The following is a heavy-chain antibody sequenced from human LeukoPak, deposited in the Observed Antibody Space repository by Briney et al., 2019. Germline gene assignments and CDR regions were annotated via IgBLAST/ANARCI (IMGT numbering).Heavy chain of an antibody. CDR1: GFTFSSYG. Sequence: GGSLRLSCAASGFTFSSYGMHWVRQAPGKGLEWVAVIWYDGSNKYYADSVKGRFTISRDNSKNTLYLQMNSLRAEDTAVYYCATTRPNNYYDSSGYYPFDPWGQGTLVTVSS. CDR2: IWYDGSNK. CDR3: ATTRPNNYYDSSGYYPFDP. D-gene: IGHD3-22*01. J-gene: IGHJ5*02. V-gene: IGHV3-33*01.